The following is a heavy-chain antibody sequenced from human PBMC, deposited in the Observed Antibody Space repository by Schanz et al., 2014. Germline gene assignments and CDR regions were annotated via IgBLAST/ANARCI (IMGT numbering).Heavy chain of an antibody. Sequence: QVQLVQSGAEVKKPGAAVKLSCEASGFTFTTYYIFWVRQAPGQGREWMGMINPSGGSTRYAQKVQGRDTMTRDTATNTVYMELSSLRSEDTAVYYCAREKRGSYYPDDYWGQGTLVTVSS. CDR3: AREKRGSYYPDDY. CDR1: GFTFTTYY. CDR2: INPSGGST. D-gene: IGHD1-26*01. J-gene: IGHJ4*02. V-gene: IGHV1-46*01.